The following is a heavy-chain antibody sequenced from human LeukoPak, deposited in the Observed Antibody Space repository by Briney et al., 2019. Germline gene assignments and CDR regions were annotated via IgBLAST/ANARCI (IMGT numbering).Heavy chain of an antibody. CDR1: GFTFSSYA. CDR2: ITGSSAST. V-gene: IGHV3-23*01. D-gene: IGHD3-22*01. Sequence: GGSLRLSCAASGFTFSSYAMSWVRQAPGKGLEWVSSITGSSASTYYADSMKGRFTISRDNSKNTLYLQMNSLRAEDTAVYFCAKLDYYDTHWGQGTLVTVSS. J-gene: IGHJ4*02. CDR3: AKLDYYDTH.